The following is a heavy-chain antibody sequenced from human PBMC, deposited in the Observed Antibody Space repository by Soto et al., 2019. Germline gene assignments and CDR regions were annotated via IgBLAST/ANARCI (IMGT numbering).Heavy chain of an antibody. J-gene: IGHJ5*02. CDR3: ANITMIGP. D-gene: IGHD3-22*01. CDR2: ISGSGGRT. V-gene: IGHV3-23*01. CDR1: GFTFSSYA. Sequence: EVQLLESGGGLVQPGGSLRLSCAASGFTFSSYAMSWVRQAPGRGLEWVSAISGSGGRTYYADSVKGRFTISRDNSQTTLYLQMNSLRAEDTAVYYCANITMIGPWGQGTLVTVSS.